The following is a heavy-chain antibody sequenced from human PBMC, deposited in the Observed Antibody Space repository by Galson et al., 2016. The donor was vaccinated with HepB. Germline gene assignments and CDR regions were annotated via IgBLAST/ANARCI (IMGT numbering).Heavy chain of an antibody. CDR3: AIWSPNIYDWLSEHYPAMDV. CDR1: GYTFTRYA. J-gene: IGHJ6*02. D-gene: IGHD3-9*01. Sequence: SVKVSCKASGYTFTRYAINWVRQAPGQGLEWMGWINTNTGNPTNAQGFTGRFVFSLDTSVSTAYLQISSLRAEDTAVYYCAIWSPNIYDWLSEHYPAMDVWGQGTTVTVSS. V-gene: IGHV7-4-1*02. CDR2: INTNTGNP.